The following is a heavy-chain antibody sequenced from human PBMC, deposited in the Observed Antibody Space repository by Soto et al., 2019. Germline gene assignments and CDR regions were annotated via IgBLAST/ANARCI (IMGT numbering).Heavy chain of an antibody. CDR2: INHSGST. CDR3: ARGRIAAAGTLDY. Sequence: QVQLQQWGAGLLKPSENLSLTCAVYGGSFSGYYWSWIRQPPGKGLEWIGEINHSGSTNYNPSLKSRVTISVDTSKNQFALKRSSVTAADTAVYYGARGRIAAAGTLDYWGQGTLVTVSS. J-gene: IGHJ4*02. V-gene: IGHV4-34*01. D-gene: IGHD6-13*01. CDR1: GGSFSGYY.